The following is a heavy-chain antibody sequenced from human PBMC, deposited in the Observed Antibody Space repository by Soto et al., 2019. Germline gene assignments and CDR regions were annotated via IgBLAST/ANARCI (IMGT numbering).Heavy chain of an antibody. CDR3: ARDQGVVIIKDH. Sequence: QVQLVESGGGVVQPGRSLRLSCAASGFTFRTHAMHWVRQAPGKGLEWVGLIWYDGTSKYYADSVKGRFTISRDNSKNTLYLEMNGLRVEDTAIYYCARDQGVVIIKDHWGQGTLVTVSS. J-gene: IGHJ4*02. CDR1: GFTFRTHA. V-gene: IGHV3-33*08. CDR2: IWYDGTSK. D-gene: IGHD6-6*01.